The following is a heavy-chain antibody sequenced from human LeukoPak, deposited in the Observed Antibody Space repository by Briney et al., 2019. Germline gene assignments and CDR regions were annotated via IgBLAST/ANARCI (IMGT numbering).Heavy chain of an antibody. V-gene: IGHV1-8*01. J-gene: IGHJ6*03. CDR3: ARGYGYDYVPYYYYYMDV. CDR2: MNPNSGNT. D-gene: IGHD5-12*01. CDR1: GYTFTSYD. Sequence: GASVKVSCKASGYTFTSYDINWVRQATGQGLEWMGWMNPNSGNTGYAQKFQGRVTMTRNTSISTVYMELSSLRSEDTAVYYCARGYGYDYVPYYYYYMDVWGKGTTVTISS.